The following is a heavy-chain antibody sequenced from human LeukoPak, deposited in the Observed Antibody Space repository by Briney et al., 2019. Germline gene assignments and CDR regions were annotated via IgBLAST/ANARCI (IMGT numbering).Heavy chain of an antibody. CDR1: GFTISSYW. Sequence: GGSLRLSCVASGFTISSYWMHWVRQAPGKGLEWVANIKQDGSEEYYVDSVKGRFTISRDNAKNSLYLQMNSLRAEDTAVYYCARRYFDYWGQGTLVTVSS. V-gene: IGHV3-7*03. CDR3: ARRYFDY. J-gene: IGHJ4*02. CDR2: IKQDGSEE.